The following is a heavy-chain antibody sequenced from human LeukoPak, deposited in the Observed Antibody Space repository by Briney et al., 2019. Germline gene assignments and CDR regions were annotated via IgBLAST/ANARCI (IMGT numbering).Heavy chain of an antibody. V-gene: IGHV4-34*01. Sequence: PSETLSLTCDVYGGSFSGYYWSWIRQPPGKGLEWTGEINHSGSTNYNPSLKSRVTISVDTSKNQFSLKLSSVTAADTAVYYCASKELRFLEWLLGFGPYYYYGMDVWGQGTTVTVSS. CDR1: GGSFSGYY. CDR3: ASKELRFLEWLLGFGPYYYYGMDV. J-gene: IGHJ6*02. D-gene: IGHD3-3*01. CDR2: INHSGST.